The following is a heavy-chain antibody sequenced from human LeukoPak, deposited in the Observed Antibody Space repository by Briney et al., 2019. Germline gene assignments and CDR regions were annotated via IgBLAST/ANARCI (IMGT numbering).Heavy chain of an antibody. CDR2: IWYDGSNK. CDR3: AREQGIQLWPDY. D-gene: IGHD5-18*01. J-gene: IGHJ4*02. CDR1: GFTFSSYG. V-gene: IGHV3-33*01. Sequence: GRSLRLSCAASGFTFSSYGMHWVRQAPGKGLEWVAVIWYDGSNKYYADSVKGRFTISRDNSKNTLYLQMNSLRAEDTAVYYCAREQGIQLWPDYWGQGTLVTVSS.